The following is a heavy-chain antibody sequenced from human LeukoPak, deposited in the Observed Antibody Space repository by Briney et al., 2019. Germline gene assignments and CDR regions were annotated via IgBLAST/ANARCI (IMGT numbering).Heavy chain of an antibody. CDR3: ARGLLDYGWFDP. CDR2: IWYDGSNK. V-gene: IGHV3-33*01. D-gene: IGHD4-17*01. J-gene: IGHJ5*02. Sequence: GGSLRLSCAASGFTFSSYGMHWVRQAPGKGLEWVAVIWYDGSNKYYADSVKGRFTISRDNSKNTLYLQMNSLRAEDTAVYYCARGLLDYGWFDPWGQGTLVTVSS. CDR1: GFTFSSYG.